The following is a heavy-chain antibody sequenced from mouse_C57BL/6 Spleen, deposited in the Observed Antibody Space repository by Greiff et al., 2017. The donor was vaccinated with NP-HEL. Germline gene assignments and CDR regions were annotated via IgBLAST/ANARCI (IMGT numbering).Heavy chain of an antibody. CDR3: ARYDDGYYWFAY. Sequence: VQLQQSGAELVKPGASVKMSCKASGYTFTSYWITWVKQRPGQGLEWIGDIYPGSGSTNYNEKFKSKATLTVDTSSSTAYMQLSSLTSEDSAVYYCARYDDGYYWFAYWGQGTLVTVSA. V-gene: IGHV1-55*01. D-gene: IGHD2-3*01. J-gene: IGHJ3*01. CDR2: IYPGSGST. CDR1: GYTFTSYW.